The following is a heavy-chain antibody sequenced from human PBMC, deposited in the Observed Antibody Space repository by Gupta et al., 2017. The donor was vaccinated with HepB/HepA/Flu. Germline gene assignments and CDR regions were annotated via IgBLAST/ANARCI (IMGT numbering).Heavy chain of an antibody. CDR2: ISGSGGST. V-gene: IGHV3-23*01. CDR3: AKIRYCSSTSCSLRDY. CDR1: GFTFSSYA. Sequence: EVQLLESGGGLVQPGGSLRLSCAASGFTFSSYAMRWVRQAPGKGLEWVSAISGSGGSTYYADSVKGRFTISRDNSKNTLYLQMNSLRAEDTAVYYCAKIRYCSSTSCSLRDYWGQGTLVTVPS. J-gene: IGHJ4*02. D-gene: IGHD2-2*01.